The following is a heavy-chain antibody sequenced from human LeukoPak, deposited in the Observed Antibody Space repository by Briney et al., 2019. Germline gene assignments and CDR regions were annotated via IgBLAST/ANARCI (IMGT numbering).Heavy chain of an antibody. V-gene: IGHV1-8*01. Sequence: ASVKVSCKASGYTFTSYDINWVRQATGQGLEWMGWMNPNSGNTGYAQKFQGRVTMTRNTSISTAYMELSSLRSEDTAVYYCARGAGPGILWFRELSRRRDAFDIWGQGTMVTVSS. CDR3: ARGAGPGILWFRELSRRRDAFDI. CDR1: GYTFTSYD. J-gene: IGHJ3*02. D-gene: IGHD3-10*01. CDR2: MNPNSGNT.